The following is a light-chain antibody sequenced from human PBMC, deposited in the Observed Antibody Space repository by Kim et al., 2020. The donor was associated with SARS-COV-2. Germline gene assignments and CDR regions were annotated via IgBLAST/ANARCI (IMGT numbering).Light chain of an antibody. CDR1: QSVSSNF. J-gene: IGKJ1*01. CDR3: QQYATSPET. V-gene: IGKV3-20*01. CDR2: SAS. Sequence: ENVLTQSPGTLPLSPGERATLSCRASQSVSSNFLAWYQQKAGQAPRLLIYSASSSASGIPDRFSGSGSGTDFTLTISTLEPEDFAVYYCQQYATSPETFGQGTKVDIK.